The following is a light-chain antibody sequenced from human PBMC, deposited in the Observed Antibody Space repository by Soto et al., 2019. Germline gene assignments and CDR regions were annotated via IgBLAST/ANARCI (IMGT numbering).Light chain of an antibody. Sequence: EIVLTQSPATLSLSPGDRATLSCRASQRVSSYLAWYQQKPGQAPRLLIYDASHRATGIPARFSGSGSGTDFTLTITSLEPEDFAVYYCQQRSNWPSTFGGGTTVEIK. CDR1: QRVSSY. CDR2: DAS. CDR3: QQRSNWPST. J-gene: IGKJ4*01. V-gene: IGKV3-11*01.